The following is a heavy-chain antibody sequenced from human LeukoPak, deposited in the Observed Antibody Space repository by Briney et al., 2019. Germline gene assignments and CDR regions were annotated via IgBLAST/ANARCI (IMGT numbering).Heavy chain of an antibody. CDR2: INHSGST. J-gene: IGHJ2*01. CDR1: GGSFSGYY. V-gene: IGHV4-34*01. Sequence: SETLSLTCAVYGGSFSGYYWSWIRQPPGKGLEWIGEINHSGSTNYNPSLKSRVTISVDTYKNQFSLKLSSVTAADTAVYYCARGGRLVRYWYFDLWGRGTLVTVSS. CDR3: ARGGRLVRYWYFDL. D-gene: IGHD3-10*01.